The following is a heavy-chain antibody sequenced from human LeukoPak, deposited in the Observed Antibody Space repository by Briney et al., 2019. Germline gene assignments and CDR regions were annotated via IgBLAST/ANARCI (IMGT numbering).Heavy chain of an antibody. D-gene: IGHD6-19*01. Sequence: PGGSLRLSCAASGFTFSSYAMSWVRQTPGKGLEWVSTITGSGGSTYYADSVKGRFTISRDNSKNTLYLQMNSLRAEDTAVYYCAKPYSSGWHYYFDYWGQGTLVTVSS. V-gene: IGHV3-23*01. CDR1: GFTFSSYA. CDR2: ITGSGGST. J-gene: IGHJ4*02. CDR3: AKPYSSGWHYYFDY.